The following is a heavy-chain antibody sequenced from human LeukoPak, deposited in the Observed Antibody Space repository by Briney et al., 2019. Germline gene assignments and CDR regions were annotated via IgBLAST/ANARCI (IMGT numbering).Heavy chain of an antibody. V-gene: IGHV1-69*05. D-gene: IGHD6-25*01. CDR2: IIPIFGTA. J-gene: IGHJ6*03. CDR3: ASERQRLAQEDLGYYYYMDV. Sequence: ASVKVSCKASGGTFSSYAISWVRQAPGQGLEWMGGIIPIFGTANYAQKFQGRVTITTDESTSTAYMELSSLRSEDTAVYYCASERQRLAQEDLGYYYYMDVWGKGTTVTVSS. CDR1: GGTFSSYA.